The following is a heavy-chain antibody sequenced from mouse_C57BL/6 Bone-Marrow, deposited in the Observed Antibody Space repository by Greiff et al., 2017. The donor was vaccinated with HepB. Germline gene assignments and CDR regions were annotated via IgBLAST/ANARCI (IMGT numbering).Heavy chain of an antibody. Sequence: EVQLVESGPGLAKPSQTLSLTCSVPGYSITSDYWNWIRQFPGNKLEYMGYISYSGSTYYNPSLKSRIAITRDTSKNQYYLQLNSVTTEDTATYYCARYKGTPYDYAMDYWGQGTSVTVAS. V-gene: IGHV3-8*01. J-gene: IGHJ4*01. CDR2: ISYSGST. CDR1: GYSITSDY. D-gene: IGHD6-5*01. CDR3: ARYKGTPYDYAMDY.